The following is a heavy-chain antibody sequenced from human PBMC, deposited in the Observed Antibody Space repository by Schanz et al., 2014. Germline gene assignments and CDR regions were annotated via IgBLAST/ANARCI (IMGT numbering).Heavy chain of an antibody. J-gene: IGHJ6*02. Sequence: EVQLVESGGGLVQPGGSLRLSCVASGFTLSGSAMHWVRQASGKGLEWVGRISSKADTYATTYAAPLKGRITISRDDSKNSAYLQMNSLKTEDTAVYYCGRSGSPSCYHGLDVWGQGTTVTVSS. CDR2: ISSKADTYAT. D-gene: IGHD3-10*01. V-gene: IGHV3-73*01. CDR3: GRSGSPSCYHGLDV. CDR1: GFTLSGSA.